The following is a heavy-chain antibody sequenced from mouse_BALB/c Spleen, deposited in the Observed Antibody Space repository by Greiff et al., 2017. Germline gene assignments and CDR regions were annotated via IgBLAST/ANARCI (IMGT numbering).Heavy chain of an antibody. CDR2: FYPGSGSI. D-gene: IGHD2-14*01. V-gene: IGHV1-62-2*01. CDR3: ARHEGGYYRYDEAWFAY. Sequence: QVQLQQSGAELVKPGASVKLSCKASGYTFTEYTIHWVKQRSGQGLEWIGWFYPGSGSIKYNEKFKDKATLTADKSSSTVYMELSRLTSEDSAVYFCARHEGGYYRYDEAWFAYWGQGTLVTVSA. CDR1: GYTFTEYT. J-gene: IGHJ3*01.